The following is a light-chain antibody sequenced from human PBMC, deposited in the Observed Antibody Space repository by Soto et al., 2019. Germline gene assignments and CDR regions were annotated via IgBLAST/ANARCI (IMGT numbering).Light chain of an antibody. J-gene: IGLJ1*01. CDR3: SSYTTSSILYV. CDR2: EVT. V-gene: IGLV2-14*01. Sequence: ALTRPASVSGSPGQSITISCTGTSSDVGGYNYVSWYQQHQGKAPELIIYEVTSRPSGVSNRFSGSKSGNTASLTISGLQAEDEADYYCSSYTTSSILYVFGTGTKVTVL. CDR1: SSDVGGYNY.